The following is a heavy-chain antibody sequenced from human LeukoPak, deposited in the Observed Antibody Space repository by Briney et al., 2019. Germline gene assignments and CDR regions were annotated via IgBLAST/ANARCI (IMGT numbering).Heavy chain of an antibody. CDR3: ARSNNDGDYLGVGFDY. V-gene: IGHV7-4-1*02. Sequence: GASVKVSCKASGYTFSSYAMNWVRQAPGQGLEWMGWINTNTGNPTYAQSFTGRFVFSLDTSVSTAYLQISSLQAEDTPVYYCARSNNDGDYLGVGFDYWGQGTLVTVSS. D-gene: IGHD4-17*01. CDR2: INTNTGNP. CDR1: GYTFSSYA. J-gene: IGHJ4*02.